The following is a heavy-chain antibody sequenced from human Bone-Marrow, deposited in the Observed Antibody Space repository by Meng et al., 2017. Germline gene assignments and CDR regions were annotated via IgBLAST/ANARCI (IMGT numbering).Heavy chain of an antibody. Sequence: VQLVESGGGLVQPGGSLMPSSSASGFSVTSKYMSWVRQAPGKGLEWVSVIYPSGDTYFSDSVRGRFTVSRDNSKNRLFLQMNSLSPDDTAIYYCARGRDYDFWSGEIDRWGQGTLVTVSS. V-gene: IGHV3-66*01. CDR2: IYPSGDT. J-gene: IGHJ5*02. CDR1: GFSVTSKY. CDR3: ARGRDYDFWSGEIDR. D-gene: IGHD3-3*01.